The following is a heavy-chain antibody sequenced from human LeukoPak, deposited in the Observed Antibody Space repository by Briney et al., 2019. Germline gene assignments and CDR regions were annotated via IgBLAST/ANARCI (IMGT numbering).Heavy chain of an antibody. Sequence: SETPSLTCAVYGGSFSGYYWSWIRQPPGKGLEWIGEINHSGSTNYNPSLKSRVTISVDTSKNQFSLKLSSVTAADTAVYYCARVRGIYDSSGYYRNTSNDYWGQGTLVTVSS. CDR3: ARVRGIYDSSGYYRNTSNDY. V-gene: IGHV4-34*01. D-gene: IGHD3-22*01. CDR1: GGSFSGYY. CDR2: INHSGST. J-gene: IGHJ4*02.